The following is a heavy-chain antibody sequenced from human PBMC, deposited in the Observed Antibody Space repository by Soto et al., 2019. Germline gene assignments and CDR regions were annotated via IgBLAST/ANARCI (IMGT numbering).Heavy chain of an antibody. CDR3: EGRGSVSYYGPGYYYGMDF. CDR2: INHSGST. D-gene: IGHD3-10*01. V-gene: IGHV4-34*01. CDR1: GGSFSGYY. Sequence: SETLSLTCAVYGGSFSGYYWSWIRQPPGKGLEWIGEINHSGSTNYNPSLKSRVTISVDTSKNQFSLKLSSVTAADTAVYYCEGRGSVSYYGPGYYYGMDFWGQGTTVTVSS. J-gene: IGHJ6*02.